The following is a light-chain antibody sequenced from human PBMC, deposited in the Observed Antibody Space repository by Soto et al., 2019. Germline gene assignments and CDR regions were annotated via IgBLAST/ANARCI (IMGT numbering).Light chain of an antibody. V-gene: IGKV3-20*01. CDR3: QQYSSSPVFT. CDR1: QSVSSSY. CDR2: GAS. J-gene: IGKJ3*01. Sequence: EIVLTQSPGTLSLSPGERATLSCRASQSVSSSYLAWYQQKPCQAPRLLIYGASSRATGIPDRFSGSGSGTDFTLTISSLEPEDFAVYYCQQYSSSPVFTFGPGTKVDIK.